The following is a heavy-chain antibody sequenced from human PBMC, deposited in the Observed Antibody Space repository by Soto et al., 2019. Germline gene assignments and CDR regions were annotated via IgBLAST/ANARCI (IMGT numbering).Heavy chain of an antibody. Sequence: QVQLQESGPGLVKPSETLSLTCTVSGGSISSYYRSWIRQPPGKGLEWIGHIYYSGSTNNNPSRKRRVTISVDATENLFSLKPSSGTAADTAVYYCAGQNYDCWSGYYTRLYDYYYDMDVWGKGTPVTVSS. V-gene: IGHV4-59*01. CDR1: GGSISSYY. CDR2: IYYSGST. J-gene: IGHJ6*03. D-gene: IGHD3-3*01. CDR3: AGQNYDCWSGYYTRLYDYYYDMDV.